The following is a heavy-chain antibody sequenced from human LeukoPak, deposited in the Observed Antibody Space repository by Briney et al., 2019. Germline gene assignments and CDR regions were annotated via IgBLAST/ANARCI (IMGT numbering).Heavy chain of an antibody. J-gene: IGHJ4*02. CDR2: IRYDASNK. D-gene: IGHD7-27*01. CDR1: GFTFSNYG. Sequence: GGSLRLSCAASGFTFSNYGMHWVRQAPGKGLEWVTFIRYDASNKYYSDSVKGRFTISGDNSKNTLYLQMNSLRVEDTAVYYCAKDLGNWGYFDYWGQGTLVTVSS. CDR3: AKDLGNWGYFDY. V-gene: IGHV3-30*02.